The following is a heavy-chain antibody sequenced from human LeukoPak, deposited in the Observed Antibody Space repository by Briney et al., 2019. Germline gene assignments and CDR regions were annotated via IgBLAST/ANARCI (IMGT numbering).Heavy chain of an antibody. Sequence: GGSLRLSCAASGFTFSSYSMNWVRQAPGKGLEWVSSISSSSSYIYYADSVKGRFTISRDNAKNSLYLQMNSLRAVDTAVYYCARDLSWVTTSLGAFDIWGQGTMVTVSS. V-gene: IGHV3-21*01. D-gene: IGHD4-17*01. J-gene: IGHJ3*02. CDR3: ARDLSWVTTSLGAFDI. CDR2: ISSSSSYI. CDR1: GFTFSSYS.